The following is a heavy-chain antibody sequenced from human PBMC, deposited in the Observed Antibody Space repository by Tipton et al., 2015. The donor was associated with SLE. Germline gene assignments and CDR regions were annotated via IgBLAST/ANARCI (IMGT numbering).Heavy chain of an antibody. V-gene: IGHV4-34*01. CDR2: INHKEFT. CDR1: GESFNADY. Sequence: TLSLTCAVYGESFNADYWTWVRQTPGKGQEWIGEINHKEFTTYNPSLNSRVTISLDSSKNKFSLTLNSVTAADTAIYYCARATIEAAGAPFDFWGQGTLVTVSS. D-gene: IGHD6-13*01. J-gene: IGHJ4*02. CDR3: ARATIEAAGAPFDF.